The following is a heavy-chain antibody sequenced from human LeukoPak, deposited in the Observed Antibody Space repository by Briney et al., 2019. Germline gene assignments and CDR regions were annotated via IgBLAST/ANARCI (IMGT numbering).Heavy chain of an antibody. CDR1: RFTFSKYW. Sequence: PGGSLRLSCEASRFTFSKYWMSWVRQAPGKGLEWVANIKQDGSEQNYVDSVKGRFTISRDNAKNSLYLQMNSLRAEDTAVYYCARDHDRYCSGGSCSEFDYWGQGTLVTVSS. J-gene: IGHJ4*02. CDR3: ARDHDRYCSGGSCSEFDY. V-gene: IGHV3-7*01. CDR2: IKQDGSEQ. D-gene: IGHD2-15*01.